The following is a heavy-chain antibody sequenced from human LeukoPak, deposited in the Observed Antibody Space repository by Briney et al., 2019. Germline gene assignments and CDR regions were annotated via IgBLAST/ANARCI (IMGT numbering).Heavy chain of an antibody. D-gene: IGHD2-2*01. CDR3: ARDSSKWYYDY. J-gene: IGHJ4*02. V-gene: IGHV3-74*01. CDR1: GSTFNRYW. Sequence: GGSLRLSCAASGSTFNRYWMHWVRQAPGKGLVWVSRINSDGSGTSYADSVKGRFTISRDNAKNTLYLQMNSLRGEDTAVYYCARDSSKWYYDYWGQGTLVTVSS. CDR2: INSDGSGT.